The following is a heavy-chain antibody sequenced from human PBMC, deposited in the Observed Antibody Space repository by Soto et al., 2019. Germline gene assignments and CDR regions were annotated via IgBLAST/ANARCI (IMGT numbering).Heavy chain of an antibody. CDR3: AKEHYYGSGSYSYYFDY. Sequence: GGSLRLSCAASGFTSSSYSMNWVRQAPGKGLEWVAVISYDGSNKYYADSVKGRFTISRDNSKNTLYLQMNSLRAEDTAVYYCAKEHYYGSGSYSYYFDYWGQGTLVTVSS. J-gene: IGHJ4*02. V-gene: IGHV3-30*18. D-gene: IGHD3-10*01. CDR1: GFTSSSYS. CDR2: ISYDGSNK.